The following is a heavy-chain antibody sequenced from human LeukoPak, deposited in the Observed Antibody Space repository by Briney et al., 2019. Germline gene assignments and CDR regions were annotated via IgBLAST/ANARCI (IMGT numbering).Heavy chain of an antibody. V-gene: IGHV4-39*01. D-gene: IGHD3-22*01. Sequence: PSETLSLTCTVSGGSISSSSYYWGWIRQPPGKGLEWIGRIYYSGSTYYNPSLKSRLTISADTSKNLFSLKLSSVTAADTAVYYCARYYDSSGYYYASDPIYYFDYWGQGTLVTVSS. CDR1: GGSISSSSYY. J-gene: IGHJ4*02. CDR3: ARYYDSSGYYYASDPIYYFDY. CDR2: IYYSGST.